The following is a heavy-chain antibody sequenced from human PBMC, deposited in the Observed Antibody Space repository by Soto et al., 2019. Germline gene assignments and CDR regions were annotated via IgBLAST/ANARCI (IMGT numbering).Heavy chain of an antibody. CDR2: IIPIFGKA. D-gene: IGHD6-19*01. CDR3: ARVGSSGDLDY. J-gene: IGHJ4*02. CDR1: GYTFTSYG. V-gene: IGHV1-69*13. Sequence: ASVKVSCEASGYTFTSYGISWVRQAPGQGLEWMGGIIPIFGKANYAQKFQGRVTITADESTSTAYMELSSLRSEDTAVYYCARVGSSGDLDYWGQGTLVTVSS.